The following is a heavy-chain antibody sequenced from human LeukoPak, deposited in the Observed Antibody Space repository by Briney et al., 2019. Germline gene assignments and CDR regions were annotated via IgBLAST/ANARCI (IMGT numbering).Heavy chain of an antibody. D-gene: IGHD2-2*01. J-gene: IGHJ5*02. CDR1: GGSISNGGDY. CDR3: AREGIVVVPAALPAIDP. CDR2: IYYSGST. V-gene: IGHV4-31*03. Sequence: ASQTLSLTCTVSGGSISNGGDYWSWLRQHPGKGLEWIGYIYYSGSTYYNPSLKSRVTISVDTSKNQFSLRLRSVTAADTAVYYCAREGIVVVPAALPAIDPWGQGTLVTVSS.